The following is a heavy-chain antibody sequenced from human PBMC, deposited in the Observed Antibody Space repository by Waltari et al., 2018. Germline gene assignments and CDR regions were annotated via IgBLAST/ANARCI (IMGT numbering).Heavy chain of an antibody. D-gene: IGHD5-12*01. Sequence: QVQLQASGPGLVKPSETLSLTCTVSGGSISSYYWSWIRQPPGKGLEWIGDIYYRESTNYNPSLKSRVTISVDTSKNRCSLKLGSGTAADTAVYYCARGAGYNGGPRDYWGQGTLVTVSS. CDR3: ARGAGYNGGPRDY. CDR1: GGSISSYY. CDR2: IYYREST. V-gene: IGHV4-59*01. J-gene: IGHJ4*02.